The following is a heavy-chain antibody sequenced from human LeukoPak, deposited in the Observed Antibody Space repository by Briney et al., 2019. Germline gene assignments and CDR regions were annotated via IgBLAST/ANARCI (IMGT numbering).Heavy chain of an antibody. D-gene: IGHD3-22*01. V-gene: IGHV4-39*01. Sequence: SQTLSLTCTVSGGSISSSGYYWGWIRQPPGKGLEWIGSIYYSGSTYYTPSLKSRVTISVDTSKNQFSLKLSSVSAADTAVYYCARCRRGYYYDSSGYSHFDYWGQGTLVTVSS. J-gene: IGHJ4*02. CDR3: ARCRRGYYYDSSGYSHFDY. CDR2: IYYSGST. CDR1: GGSISSSGYY.